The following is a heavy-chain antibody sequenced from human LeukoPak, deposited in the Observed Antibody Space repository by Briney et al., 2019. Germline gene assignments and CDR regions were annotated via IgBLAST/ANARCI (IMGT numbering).Heavy chain of an antibody. CDR3: AKDAYYYDTSDYYRPGDY. V-gene: IGHV3-30*18. J-gene: IGHJ4*02. Sequence: PGGSLRLSCAASGFTFSSYGMHWVRQAPGKGLEWVAVISYDGSNKYYADSVKGRFTISRDNSKSTLYLQMNSLRAEDTAVYYCAKDAYYYDTSDYYRPGDYWGQGTLVTVSS. D-gene: IGHD3-22*01. CDR2: ISYDGSNK. CDR1: GFTFSSYG.